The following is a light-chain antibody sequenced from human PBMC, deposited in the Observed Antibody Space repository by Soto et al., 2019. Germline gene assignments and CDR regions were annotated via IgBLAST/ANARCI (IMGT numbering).Light chain of an antibody. J-gene: IGLJ3*02. CDR3: AAWDDSLRGPV. CDR1: SSNLESNS. Sequence: QSVLTQPPSASGAPGQGVSLSCSGSSSNLESNSVYWYQQLPGTAPRLVMYRNNQRPSGVPDRFSGYRSGASGSLNISGLRSDDEEDYYCAAWDDSLRGPVFGGGTKLTVL. CDR2: RNN. V-gene: IGLV1-47*01.